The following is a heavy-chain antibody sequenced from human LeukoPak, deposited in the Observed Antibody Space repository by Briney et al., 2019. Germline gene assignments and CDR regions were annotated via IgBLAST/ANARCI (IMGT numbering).Heavy chain of an antibody. J-gene: IGHJ4*02. CDR2: INPSGGST. V-gene: IGHV1-46*03. Sequence: ASVKVSCEASGYTFTSYYMHSVRQAPGQGLEWMGIINPSGGSTSYAQKFQGRVTMTRDTSTSTVYMELSSLRSEDTAVYYCARLGIPVTPDYWGQGTLVTVSS. D-gene: IGHD1-14*01. CDR1: GYTFTSYY. CDR3: ARLGIPVTPDY.